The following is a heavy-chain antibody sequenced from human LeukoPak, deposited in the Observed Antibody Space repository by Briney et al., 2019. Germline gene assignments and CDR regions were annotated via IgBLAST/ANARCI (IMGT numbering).Heavy chain of an antibody. J-gene: IGHJ6*03. V-gene: IGHV3-30*01. CDR2: ISYDGSNK. D-gene: IGHD1-1*01. CDR1: GFTFSSYA. Sequence: GRSLRLSCAASGFTFSSYAMHWVRQAPGKGLEWVAVISYDGSNKYYADSVKGRFTISRDNSKNTLYLQMNSLRAEDTAVYYCARMEGNYMDVWGKGTTVTVSS. CDR3: ARMEGNYMDV.